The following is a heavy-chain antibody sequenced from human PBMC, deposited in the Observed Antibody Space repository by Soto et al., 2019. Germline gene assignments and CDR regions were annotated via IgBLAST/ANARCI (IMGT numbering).Heavy chain of an antibody. V-gene: IGHV4-39*01. Sequence: PPGKGLEWIGSIYYSGSTYYNPSLKSRVTISVDTSKNQFSLKLSSVTAADTAVYYCARHVIAVAGTYAFAIWGHGTIVTVSS. J-gene: IGHJ3*02. D-gene: IGHD6-19*01. CDR3: ARHVIAVAGTYAFAI. CDR2: IYYSGST.